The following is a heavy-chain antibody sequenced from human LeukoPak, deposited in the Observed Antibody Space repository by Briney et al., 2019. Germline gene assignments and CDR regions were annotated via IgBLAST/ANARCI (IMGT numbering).Heavy chain of an antibody. D-gene: IGHD3-9*01. CDR2: ISGTGSRT. CDR3: AKGLTGYSNYGMDV. V-gene: IGHV3-23*01. CDR1: GFTFSSYA. Sequence: GGSLRLSCAASGFTFSSYAMNWVRRAPGKGLEWVSAISGTGSRTYYADSVKGRFTISRDNSKNTLYLQMKSLRVEHTARYYCAKGLTGYSNYGMDVWGQGTTVTVSS. J-gene: IGHJ6*02.